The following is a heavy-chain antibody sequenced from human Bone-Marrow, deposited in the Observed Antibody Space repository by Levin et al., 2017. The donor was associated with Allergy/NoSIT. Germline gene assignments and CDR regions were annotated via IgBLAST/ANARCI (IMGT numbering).Heavy chain of an antibody. CDR2: IDPSDSYT. D-gene: IGHD3-9*01. CDR3: ARVTLDILTGYAIDY. V-gene: IGHV5-10-1*01. CDR1: GYSFTSYW. J-gene: IGHJ4*02. Sequence: PGGSLRLSCKGSGYSFTSYWISWVRQMPGKGLEWMGRIDPSDSYTNYSPSFQGHVTISADKSISTAYLQWSSLKASDTAMYYCARVTLDILTGYAIDYWGQGTLVTVAS.